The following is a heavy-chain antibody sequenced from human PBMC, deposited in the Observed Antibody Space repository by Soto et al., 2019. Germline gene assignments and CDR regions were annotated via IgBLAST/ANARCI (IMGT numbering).Heavy chain of an antibody. V-gene: IGHV3-30*18. Sequence: QVQLVESGGGVVQPGRSLRLSCVASGFALKNYGVHWVRQAPGQGLEWVAMVTFDGRNTYYGDSVRGRFTISRDNSKNTLYLQMNSLRAEDTAVYFCANLRAHGIDVWGQGTTVTVSS. D-gene: IGHD3-9*01. J-gene: IGHJ6*02. CDR2: VTFDGRNT. CDR3: ANLRAHGIDV. CDR1: GFALKNYG.